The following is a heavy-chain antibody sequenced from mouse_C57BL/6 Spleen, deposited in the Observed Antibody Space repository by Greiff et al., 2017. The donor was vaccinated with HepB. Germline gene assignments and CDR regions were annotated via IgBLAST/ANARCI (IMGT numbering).Heavy chain of an antibody. V-gene: IGHV5-6*02. Sequence: DVKLVESGGDLVKPGGSLKLSCAASGFTFSSYGMSWVRQTPDKRLEWVATISSGGSYTYYPDSVKGRFTIARDNAKNTLYLQMSSLKSEDTAMYYCARKVRAGNFDYWGQGTTLTVSS. J-gene: IGHJ2*01. CDR1: GFTFSSYG. D-gene: IGHD4-1*01. CDR2: ISSGGSYT. CDR3: ARKVRAGNFDY.